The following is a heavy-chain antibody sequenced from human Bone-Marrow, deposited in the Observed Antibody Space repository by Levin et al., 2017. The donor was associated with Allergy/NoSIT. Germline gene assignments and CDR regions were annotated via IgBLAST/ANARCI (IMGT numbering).Heavy chain of an antibody. V-gene: IGHV3-33*01. CDR2: IWYDGSNK. Sequence: LSLTCAASGFPFSSYGMHWVRQAPGKGLEWVAVIWYDGSNKYYADSVKGRFTISRDNSKNTLYLQMNSLRAEDTAVYYCARSPRLSYDFWSGYYYYYGMDVWGQGTTVTVSS. CDR3: ARSPRLSYDFWSGYYYYYGMDV. J-gene: IGHJ6*02. D-gene: IGHD3-3*01. CDR1: GFPFSSYG.